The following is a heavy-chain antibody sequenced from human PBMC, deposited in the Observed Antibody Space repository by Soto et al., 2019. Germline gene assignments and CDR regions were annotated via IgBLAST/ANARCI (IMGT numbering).Heavy chain of an antibody. J-gene: IGHJ6*02. CDR3: ATRITGTRDGMDV. CDR2: TDPSDSYT. Sequence: PGESLKISCKGSGYSFTSYWISWVRQMPGKGLEWMGRTDPSDSYTNYSPSFQGHVTISADKSISTAYLQWSSLKASDTAMYYCATRITGTRDGMDVWGQGTTVTVSS. V-gene: IGHV5-10-1*01. CDR1: GYSFTSYW. D-gene: IGHD1-7*01.